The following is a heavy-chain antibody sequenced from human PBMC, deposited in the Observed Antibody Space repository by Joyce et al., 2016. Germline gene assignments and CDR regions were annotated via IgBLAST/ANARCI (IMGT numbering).Heavy chain of an antibody. J-gene: IGHJ4*02. CDR1: GDSVTSLF. V-gene: IGHV4-59*02. Sequence: QGHLQVSGPGLVNPLETLSLPCTVSGDSVTSLFWNWIRQPPGKGLDWVAHISSTGSTKYNPSLKSRATISLDAPRNQFSLKLTAVTAADTAIYYCARDGGYYFDYWGQGTLVAVSS. D-gene: IGHD3-16*01. CDR3: ARDGGYYFDY. CDR2: ISSTGST.